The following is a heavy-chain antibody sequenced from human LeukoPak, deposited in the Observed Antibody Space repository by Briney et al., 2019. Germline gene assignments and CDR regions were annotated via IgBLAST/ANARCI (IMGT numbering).Heavy chain of an antibody. CDR3: ARDQYDSSGYRYYYGMDV. Sequence: SETLSLTCTVSGGSISSYYWSWIRQPPGKGLEWIGYIYYSGSTNYNPSLKSRVTISVDTSKNQFSLKLSSVTAADTAVYYCARDQYDSSGYRYYYGMDVWGQGTTVTVSS. CDR2: IYYSGST. J-gene: IGHJ6*02. D-gene: IGHD3-22*01. CDR1: GGSISSYY. V-gene: IGHV4-59*01.